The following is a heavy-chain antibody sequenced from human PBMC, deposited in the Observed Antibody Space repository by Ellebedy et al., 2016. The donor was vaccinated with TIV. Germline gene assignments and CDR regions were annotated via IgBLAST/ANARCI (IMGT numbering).Heavy chain of an antibody. CDR3: ATLTGGGYGKYYFDY. Sequence: GGSLRLSCAASGFTFSSYSIDWVRQAPGKGLEWVSSISPRSDYIYYRDSVKGRFTISRANAKNSLYLQMDSLRAEDTAVYYCATLTGGGYGKYYFDYWGQGTLVTVSS. D-gene: IGHD1-26*01. CDR1: GFTFSSYS. J-gene: IGHJ4*02. CDR2: ISPRSDYI. V-gene: IGHV3-21*03.